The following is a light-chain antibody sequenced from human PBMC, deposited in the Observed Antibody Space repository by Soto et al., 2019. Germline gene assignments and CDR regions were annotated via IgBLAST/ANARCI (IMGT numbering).Light chain of an antibody. J-gene: IGKJ2*01. CDR3: QQYGRSPRT. V-gene: IGKV3-20*01. CDR2: GPS. Sequence: EIVLTQSPGTLSLSPGERATLSCRASQSISSSYFAWYQQKPGQAPRLLIYGPSTRATGIPDRFSGSASGTDFTLTISRLEPEDFAVYYCQQYGRSPRTFGQGTKLEIK. CDR1: QSISSSY.